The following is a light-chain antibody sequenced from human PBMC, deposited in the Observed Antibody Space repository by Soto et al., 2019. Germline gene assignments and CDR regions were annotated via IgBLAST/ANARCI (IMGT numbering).Light chain of an antibody. V-gene: IGKV1-5*03. CDR1: ESILTW. J-gene: IGKJ2*01. CDR2: KAS. Sequence: DIQMTQSPSTLSASVGDRVTITCRASESILTWLAWYQQKPGKAPKILIYKASTLESGVPSRFSGSGSGTEFTLTISSLQPDDFATYYCQQYTRYYTFGQGTKLEIK. CDR3: QQYTRYYT.